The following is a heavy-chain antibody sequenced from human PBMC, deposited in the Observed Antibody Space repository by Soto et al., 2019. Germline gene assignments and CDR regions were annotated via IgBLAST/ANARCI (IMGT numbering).Heavy chain of an antibody. Sequence: QVPLVQSGAEVKKPGSSVTVSCKASGGTFSSYAIHWVRQAPGQGLEWMGGIIPMYDPAKYAQRFQGRVTITADEYTTTVYMELTSLTSQDTAVYYCARVTSMVRGVIDNWFDPWGHGTLVTVSS. V-gene: IGHV1-69*01. CDR2: IIPMYDPA. CDR3: ARVTSMVRGVIDNWFDP. CDR1: GGTFSSYA. D-gene: IGHD3-10*01. J-gene: IGHJ5*02.